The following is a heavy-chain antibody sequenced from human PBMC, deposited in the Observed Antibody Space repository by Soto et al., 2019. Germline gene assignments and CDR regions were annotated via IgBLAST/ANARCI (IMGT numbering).Heavy chain of an antibody. Sequence: QVQLVQSGSEVKKPGASVKVSCKASVYPFSDNQIHWLRRAPGQGLDWMGRINPKSDDKNYAQKFQGRVTMTRDTSIDTAYLELTGLTSGDTATYYCARKPSLDYIRLGLDPWGQGTLVTVSS. CDR1: VYPFSDNQ. CDR3: ARKPSLDYIRLGLDP. CDR2: INPKSDDK. J-gene: IGHJ5*02. D-gene: IGHD4-4*01. V-gene: IGHV1-2*02.